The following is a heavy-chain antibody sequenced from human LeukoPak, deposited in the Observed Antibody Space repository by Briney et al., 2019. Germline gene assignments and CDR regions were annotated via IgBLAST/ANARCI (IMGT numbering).Heavy chain of an antibody. CDR3: ARQDIIVVPPAANWFDS. D-gene: IGHD2-2*01. J-gene: IGHJ5*01. CDR1: GGSISDYY. V-gene: IGHV4-59*01. CDR2: INYSGST. Sequence: SETLSLTCTVSGGSISDYYWSWIRQPPRKGLEWIGYINYSGSTNYNPSLKGRVTISVDTSKNQFSLILSSVTAADTAVYYCARQDIIVVPPAANWFDSWGQGTLVTVSS.